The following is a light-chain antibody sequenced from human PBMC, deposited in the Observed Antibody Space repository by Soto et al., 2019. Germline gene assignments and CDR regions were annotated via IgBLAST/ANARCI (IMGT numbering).Light chain of an antibody. J-gene: IGKJ4*01. Sequence: DIQMTQSPSSVSASVGDRVTITCRASQDISDWLAWQQQKPGEAPKLLIYAATTLHSGVPSRFSGSGSGTDFTLTISSLQPEDFATYYCQQGHTFPLTFGGGTKVEIK. CDR3: QQGHTFPLT. CDR2: AAT. V-gene: IGKV1-12*01. CDR1: QDISDW.